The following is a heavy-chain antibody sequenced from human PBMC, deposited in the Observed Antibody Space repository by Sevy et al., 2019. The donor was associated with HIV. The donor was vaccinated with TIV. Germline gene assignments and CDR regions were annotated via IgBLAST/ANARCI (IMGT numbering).Heavy chain of an antibody. Sequence: SDTLSLTCTVSGGSISSYYWSWIRQPAGKGLVWIGRIYTSGSTNYNPSLKSRVTMSVDTSKSQFSLKLSSVTAADTAVYYCARAGLIAVAGTSVYYYGMDVWGQGTTVTVSS. J-gene: IGHJ6*02. D-gene: IGHD6-19*01. V-gene: IGHV4-4*07. CDR1: GGSISSYY. CDR2: IYTSGST. CDR3: ARAGLIAVAGTSVYYYGMDV.